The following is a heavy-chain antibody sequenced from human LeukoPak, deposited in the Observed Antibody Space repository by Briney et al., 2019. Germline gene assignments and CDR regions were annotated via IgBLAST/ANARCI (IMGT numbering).Heavy chain of an antibody. CDR2: ISSSGSTI. Sequence: GGSLRLSCAASGFTFSDYYMSWIRQAPGKGLEWVSYISSSGSTIYYADSVKGRFTISRDNAKNSLYLQMNSLRAEDTAVYYCARDLVSPIGSYFYYYYGMDVWGQGTTVTVSS. J-gene: IGHJ6*02. CDR3: ARDLVSPIGSYFYYYYGMDV. D-gene: IGHD1-26*01. V-gene: IGHV3-11*01. CDR1: GFTFSDYY.